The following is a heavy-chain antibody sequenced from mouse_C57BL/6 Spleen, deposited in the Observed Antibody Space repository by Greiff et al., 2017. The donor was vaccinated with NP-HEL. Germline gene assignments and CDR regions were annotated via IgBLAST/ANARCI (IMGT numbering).Heavy chain of an antibody. D-gene: IGHD1-1*01. Sequence: VKLMESGPGLVPPSPLLSLPFPFSFFSLTSYFLHLVLQSPGKGLEWLGVIWRGGSTDYNAAFMSRLSITKDNSKSQVFFKMNSLQADDTAIYYCAKKGGNYPYAMDYWGQGTSVTVSS. CDR2: IWRGGST. J-gene: IGHJ4*01. CDR3: AKKGGNYPYAMDY. V-gene: IGHV2-5*01. CDR1: FFSLTSYF.